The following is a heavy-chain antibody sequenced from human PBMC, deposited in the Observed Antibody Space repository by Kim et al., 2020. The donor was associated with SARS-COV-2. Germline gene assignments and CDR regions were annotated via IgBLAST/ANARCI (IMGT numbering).Heavy chain of an antibody. CDR3: ASAYSGSYYGTFDP. J-gene: IGHJ5*02. Sequence: ADAVKGRFTISRDNSKNTLYLQMNSLRAEDTAVYYCASAYSGSYYGTFDPWGQGTLVTVSS. V-gene: IGHV3-30*01. D-gene: IGHD1-26*01.